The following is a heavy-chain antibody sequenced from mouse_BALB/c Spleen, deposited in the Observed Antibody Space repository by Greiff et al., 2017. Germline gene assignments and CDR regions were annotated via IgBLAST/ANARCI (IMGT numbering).Heavy chain of an antibody. CDR3: ARRGYDYDYAMDY. D-gene: IGHD2-4*01. J-gene: IGHJ4*01. CDR1: GYTFTDYN. Sequence: VQLKESGPELVKPGASVKISCKASGYTFTDYNMHWVKQSHGKSLEWIGYIYPYNGGTGYNQKFKSKATLTVDNSSSTAYMELRSLTSEDSAVYYCARRGYDYDYAMDYWGQGTSVTVSS. CDR2: IYPYNGGT. V-gene: IGHV1S29*02.